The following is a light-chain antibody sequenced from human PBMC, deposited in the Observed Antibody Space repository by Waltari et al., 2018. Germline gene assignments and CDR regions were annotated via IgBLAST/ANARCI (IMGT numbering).Light chain of an antibody. CDR2: GNS. Sequence: QSVLTQPPSVSGAPGQRVTISCTGSSSNIGAGYDVHWYQQLPGTAPKLLIYGNSNRPSGGPDRVSGSKSGTSASLAITGLQAEDEADYYCQSYDSSLSVYVVFGGGTKLTVL. J-gene: IGLJ2*01. CDR3: QSYDSSLSVYVV. CDR1: SSNIGAGYD. V-gene: IGLV1-40*01.